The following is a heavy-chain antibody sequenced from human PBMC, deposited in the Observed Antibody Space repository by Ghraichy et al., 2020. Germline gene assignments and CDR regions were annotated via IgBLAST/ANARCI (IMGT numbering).Heavy chain of an antibody. J-gene: IGHJ4*02. CDR3: ARHSQYCGGDCYIDY. CDR2: IYPGDSDT. V-gene: IGHV5-51*01. CDR1: GYSFTSYW. D-gene: IGHD2-21*02. Sequence: GESLNISCKGSGYSFTSYWIGWVRQMPGKGLEWMGIIYPGDSDTRYSPSFQGQVTISADKSISTAYLQWSSLKASDTAMYYCARHSQYCGGDCYIDYWGQGTLVTVSS.